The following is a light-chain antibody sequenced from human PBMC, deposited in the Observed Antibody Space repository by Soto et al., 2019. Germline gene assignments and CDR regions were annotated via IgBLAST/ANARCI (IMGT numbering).Light chain of an antibody. V-gene: IGKV1-5*01. Sequence: DIQIIQSPATLSPSVRDRVTITLRESQRISRWVACYQQTPEKPPKLLIFDASSVENGVPSRFSGSASGTVFTLTISSLQPDDFATYYCQQYNSYWTFGQGTKVDIK. J-gene: IGKJ1*01. CDR3: QQYNSYWT. CDR2: DAS. CDR1: QRISRW.